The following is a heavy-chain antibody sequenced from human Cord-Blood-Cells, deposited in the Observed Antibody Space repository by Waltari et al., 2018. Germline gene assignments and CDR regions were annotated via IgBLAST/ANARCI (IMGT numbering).Heavy chain of an antibody. V-gene: IGHV3-33*01. CDR2: IWYDGSNK. CDR3: ARVSGNGDYFDY. D-gene: IGHD3-10*01. Sequence: QVQLVESGGGVVQPGRSLRLSCAASGFTFSSYGMHWVSQASGKGLEWVAVIWYDGSNKYYADSVKGRFTISRDNSKNTLYLQMNSLRAEDTAVYYCARVSGNGDYFDYWGQGTLVTVSS. J-gene: IGHJ4*02. CDR1: GFTFSSYG.